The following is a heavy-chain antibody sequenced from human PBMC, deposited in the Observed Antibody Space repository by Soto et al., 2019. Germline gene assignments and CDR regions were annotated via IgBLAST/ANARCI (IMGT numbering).Heavy chain of an antibody. CDR3: ARATLTKRKNYDYVWTGIDY. J-gene: IGHJ4*02. D-gene: IGHD3-16*01. CDR2: IIPIFGTA. V-gene: IGHV1-69*13. Sequence: ASVKVSCKASGYTFTSYYMHWVRQAPGQGLEWMGVIIPIFGTANYAQKFQGRVTITADESTSTAYMELSSLRSEGTAVYYCARATLTKRKNYDYVWTGIDYWGQGTLVTVSS. CDR1: GYTFTSYY.